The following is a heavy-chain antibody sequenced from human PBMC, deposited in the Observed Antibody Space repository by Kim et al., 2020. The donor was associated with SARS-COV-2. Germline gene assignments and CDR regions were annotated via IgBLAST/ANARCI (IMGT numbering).Heavy chain of an antibody. CDR2: INGNSRSI. J-gene: IGHJ4*02. V-gene: IGHV3-21*01. Sequence: GGSLRLSCAASGFTFSSHSMNWVRQAPGEGLEWVSSINGNSRSIYYADSVKGRFTISRDNTKNSLYLQMNSLRAEDMALYYCAREDEENFDFWGQGTLVTVSS. CDR1: GFTFSSHS. CDR3: AREDEENFDF.